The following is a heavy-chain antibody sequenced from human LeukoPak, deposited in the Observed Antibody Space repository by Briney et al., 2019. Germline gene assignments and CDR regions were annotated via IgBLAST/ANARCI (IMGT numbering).Heavy chain of an antibody. Sequence: ASVKVSCKASGGTFGSYATSWVRQAPGQGLEWMGRIIPIFGIANYAQKFQGRVTITADKSTSTAYMELSSLRSEDMAVYYCARDTSLYSSSSSHYFDYWGQGTLVTVSS. CDR2: IIPIFGIA. CDR3: ARDTSLYSSSSSHYFDY. D-gene: IGHD6-6*01. J-gene: IGHJ4*02. V-gene: IGHV1-69*04. CDR1: GGTFGSYA.